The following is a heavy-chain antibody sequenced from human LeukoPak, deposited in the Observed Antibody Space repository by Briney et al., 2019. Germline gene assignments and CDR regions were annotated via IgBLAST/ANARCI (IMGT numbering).Heavy chain of an antibody. CDR3: ARDPPMVRGGGNWFDP. CDR2: ISGSGGST. Sequence: PGGSLRLSCAASGFTFSNYAMSWVRQAPGKGLEWVSAISGSGGSTYYADSVKGRFSISRDNSKNTLYLQMNSLRAEDTAVYYCARDPPMVRGGGNWFDPWGQGTLVTVSS. V-gene: IGHV3-23*01. CDR1: GFTFSNYA. J-gene: IGHJ5*02. D-gene: IGHD3-10*01.